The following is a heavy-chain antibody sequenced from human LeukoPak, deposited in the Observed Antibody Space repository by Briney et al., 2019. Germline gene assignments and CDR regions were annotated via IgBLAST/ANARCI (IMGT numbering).Heavy chain of an antibody. J-gene: IGHJ4*02. CDR3: ARGRWSNSTAGGVYFDY. V-gene: IGHV4-28*03. CDR1: GYSITSSSW. D-gene: IGHD4-23*01. Sequence: SDTLSLTCAVSGYSITSSSWWGWVRQPPGKGLEWIGYIYHSGTTYYNPSLQSRVTMSVDTSKNQFSLKLSSVTAADTAVYYCARGRWSNSTAGGVYFDYWGQGTLVTVSS. CDR2: IYHSGTT.